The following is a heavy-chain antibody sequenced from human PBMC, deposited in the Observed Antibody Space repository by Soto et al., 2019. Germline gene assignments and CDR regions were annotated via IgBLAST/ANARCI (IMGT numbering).Heavy chain of an antibody. CDR3: ARETRSDWYNIAAAGGFDP. CDR1: GGSISSGGYY. CDR2: IYYSGST. D-gene: IGHD6-13*01. V-gene: IGHV4-31*03. Sequence: QVQLQESGPGLVKPSQTLSLTCTVSGGSISSGGYYWSWIRQHPGKGLEWIGYIYYSGSTYYNPSLKSRVTISVDTSKNQFSLKLSSVTAADTAVYYCARETRSDWYNIAAAGGFDPWGQGTLVTVSS. J-gene: IGHJ5*02.